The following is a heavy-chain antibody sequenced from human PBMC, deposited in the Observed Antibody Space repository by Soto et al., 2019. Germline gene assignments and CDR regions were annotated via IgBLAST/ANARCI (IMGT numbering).Heavy chain of an antibody. V-gene: IGHV3-21*01. CDR2: ISSSSSYI. CDR3: ARGVGRSYMDV. J-gene: IGHJ6*03. Sequence: EVQLVESGGGLVKPGGSLRLSCAASGFTFSSYSMNWVRQAPGKGLEWVSSISSSSSYIYYADSMKGRFTISRDNAKNSLYLQMNSLRAEDTAVYYCARGVGRSYMDVWGKGTTVTVSS. CDR1: GFTFSSYS.